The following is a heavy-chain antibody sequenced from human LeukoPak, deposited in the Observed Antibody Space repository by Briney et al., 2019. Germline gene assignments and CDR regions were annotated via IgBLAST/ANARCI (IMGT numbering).Heavy chain of an antibody. CDR3: ARDYDGEVAVPANWFAP. CDR2: ISSSSSYI. CDR1: GFTFSDYY. D-gene: IGHD2-15*01. Sequence: GGSLRLSCAASGFTFSDYYMSWIRQAPGKGLEWVSSISSSSSYIYYADSVKGRFTISRDDARNSLYLQMNSLRAEDTAVYFCARDYDGEVAVPANWFAPWGQGTLVTVSS. V-gene: IGHV3-11*06. J-gene: IGHJ5*02.